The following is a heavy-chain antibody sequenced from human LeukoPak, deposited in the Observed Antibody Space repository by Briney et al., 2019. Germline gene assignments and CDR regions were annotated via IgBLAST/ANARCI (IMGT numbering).Heavy chain of an antibody. CDR3: AREWRYCSSTSCYDTVDV. Sequence: SETLSLTCAIYGGSFNVYYWGWIRQPPGKELEWIGEINHSERTNYNPSLKSRVTISIDTSKNQFSLKLNSVTAADTAVYYCAREWRYCSSTSCYDTVDVWGQGTMVTVSS. J-gene: IGHJ3*01. V-gene: IGHV4-34*01. CDR2: INHSERT. D-gene: IGHD2-2*01. CDR1: GGSFNVYY.